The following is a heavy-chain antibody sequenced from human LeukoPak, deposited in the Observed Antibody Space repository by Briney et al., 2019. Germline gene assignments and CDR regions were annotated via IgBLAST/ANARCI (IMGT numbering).Heavy chain of an antibody. CDR2: MYHSGNT. CDR3: ARVKDTARFDP. Sequence: SETLSLTCTVSGYSISSGYYWAWIRQPPGKGLEWIGSMYHSGNTYYNPFLKSRVTIAVDTSKNQVSLKLSSVTTADTAVYYCARVKDTARFDPWGQGTLVTVSS. V-gene: IGHV4-38-2*02. D-gene: IGHD5-18*01. J-gene: IGHJ5*02. CDR1: GYSISSGYY.